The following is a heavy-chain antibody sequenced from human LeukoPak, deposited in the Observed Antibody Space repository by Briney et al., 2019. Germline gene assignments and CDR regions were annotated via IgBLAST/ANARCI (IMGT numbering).Heavy chain of an antibody. CDR3: VSELYFSDSIGL. V-gene: IGHV3-21*03. Sequence: GGSLRLSCAASGFSFSIYSMSWVRQAPGKGLEWVSAITRSSSSIYYADSVKGRFTISRDNAKKSVYLQMNSLRAEDAAVYYCVSELYFSDSIGLWGPGTMVTVSS. CDR2: ITRSSSSI. J-gene: IGHJ3*01. D-gene: IGHD3-22*01. CDR1: GFSFSIYS.